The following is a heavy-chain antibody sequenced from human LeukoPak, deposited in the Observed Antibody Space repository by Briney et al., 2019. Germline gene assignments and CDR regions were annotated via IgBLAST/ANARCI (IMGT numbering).Heavy chain of an antibody. CDR3: AKDEGYSNYEEDNRFDP. CDR1: GFTFSSYG. CDR2: IRYDGSNK. J-gene: IGHJ5*02. V-gene: IGHV3-30*02. Sequence: GGSLRLSCAASGFTFSSYGMHWVRQAPGKGLEWVAFIRYDGSNKYYADSVKGRFTISRDNSKNTLYLQMNSLRAEDTAVYYCAKDEGYSNYEEDNRFDPWGQGTLVTVSS. D-gene: IGHD4-11*01.